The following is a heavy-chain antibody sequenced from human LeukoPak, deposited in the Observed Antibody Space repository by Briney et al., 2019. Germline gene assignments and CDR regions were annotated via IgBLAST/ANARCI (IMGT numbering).Heavy chain of an antibody. J-gene: IGHJ6*04. CDR1: GFTFSSYE. D-gene: IGHD2-15*01. CDR2: ISSSGSTI. CDR3: ARDTATMGGYYYYGMDV. Sequence: GGSLRPSCAASGFTFSSYEINWVSQAQRKGMEWVSYISSSGSTIYYAGSVKGRFTISGDTATTSLYLQMNSLRDEDTAVYYCARDTATMGGYYYYGMDVWGKGTTVTVSS. V-gene: IGHV3-48*03.